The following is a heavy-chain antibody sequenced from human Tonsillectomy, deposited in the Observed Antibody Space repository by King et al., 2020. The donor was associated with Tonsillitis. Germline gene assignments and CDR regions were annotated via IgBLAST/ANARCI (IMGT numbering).Heavy chain of an antibody. J-gene: IGHJ4*02. CDR1: GYNFSGYY. CDR2: INPNSGGT. V-gene: IGHV1-2*02. CDR3: TRGGLVTGDLI. Sequence: VQLVESGAEVKKPGASVKVSCKASGYNFSGYYMHWVLQAPGQGLEWMGGINPNSGGTKYGQKFQGRVNMTRDTSISTVHMDLSRLRPDDTAVDYWTRGGLVTGDLIWGQGTLVSVSS. D-gene: IGHD1-20*01.